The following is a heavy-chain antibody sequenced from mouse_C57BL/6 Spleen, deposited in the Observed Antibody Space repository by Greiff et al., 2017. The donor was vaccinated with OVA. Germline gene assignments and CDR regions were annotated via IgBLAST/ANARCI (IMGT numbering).Heavy chain of an antibody. J-gene: IGHJ2*01. CDR3: SSCTTLYFDD. CDR1: GYSFTSYY. Sequence: EVQLQQSGPGLVKPSQSLSLTCSATGYSFTSYYLNWVRQIPGNKLEYMGYISYSGSTFYNASPISGLSITRNTSKIQYYLQMNSVTTEDTATYYCSSCTTLYFDDWGQGTTLTVSS. V-gene: IGHV3-8*01. CDR2: ISYSGST. D-gene: IGHD2-14*01.